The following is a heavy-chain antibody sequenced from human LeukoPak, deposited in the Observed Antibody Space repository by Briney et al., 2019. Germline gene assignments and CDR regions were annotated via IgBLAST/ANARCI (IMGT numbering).Heavy chain of an antibody. V-gene: IGHV3-30-3*01. CDR2: ISYDGSNQ. D-gene: IGHD6-25*01. J-gene: IGHJ6*02. Sequence: PGGSLRLSCAASGFTFSSYAMHWVRQTPGKGLEWVAVISYDGSNQYYADSVKGRFTISRDNSKNTLYLQMNTLRAEDTAVYYCAITIAAATSYGLDVWGQGTTVTVSS. CDR1: GFTFSSYA. CDR3: AITIAAATSYGLDV.